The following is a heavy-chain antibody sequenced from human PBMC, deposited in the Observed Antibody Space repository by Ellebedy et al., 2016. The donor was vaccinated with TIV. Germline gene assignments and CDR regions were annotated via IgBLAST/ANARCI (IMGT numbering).Heavy chain of an antibody. V-gene: IGHV3-66*01. CDR3: ARGGVQWELIGAFDY. CDR1: AFPSPFTFSNYW. D-gene: IGHD1-26*01. J-gene: IGHJ4*02. Sequence: GESLMISCVASAFPSPFTFSNYWMNWVRQAPGKGLEWVSVIYSGGSTYYADSVKGRFTISRDNSKNTLYLQMNSLRAEDTAVYYCARGGVQWELIGAFDYWGQGTLVTVSS. CDR2: IYSGGST.